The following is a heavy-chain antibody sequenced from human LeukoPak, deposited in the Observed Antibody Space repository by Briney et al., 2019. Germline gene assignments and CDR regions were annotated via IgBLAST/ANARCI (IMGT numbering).Heavy chain of an antibody. Sequence: SQTLSLTCTVSGGSISSGGYYWSWIRQHPGKGLEWIGYIYYSGSTYYNPSLKSRVTISVDTSNYQFSLKLSSVTAADTAMYYCARLGITAPGMGYFDFWGQGTLVTFSS. D-gene: IGHD6-13*01. V-gene: IGHV4-31*03. CDR1: GGSISSGGYY. CDR3: ARLGITAPGMGYFDF. J-gene: IGHJ4*02. CDR2: IYYSGST.